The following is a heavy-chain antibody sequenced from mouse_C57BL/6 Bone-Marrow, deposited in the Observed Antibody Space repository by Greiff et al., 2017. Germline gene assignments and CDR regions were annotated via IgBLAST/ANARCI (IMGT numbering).Heavy chain of an antibody. CDR1: GFNIKNTY. CDR3: SRSYYCGSRAWFAY. Sequence: VQLQQSVAELVRPGASVKLSCTASGFNIKNTYMHWVKQRPEQGLEWIGRIDPANGNTKYAPKFQGKATITAATSSNTAYLQLSSLTSEGTSIYYSSRSYYCGSRAWFAYWGQRTLVTVSA. J-gene: IGHJ3*01. V-gene: IGHV14-3*01. D-gene: IGHD1-1*01. CDR2: IDPANGNT.